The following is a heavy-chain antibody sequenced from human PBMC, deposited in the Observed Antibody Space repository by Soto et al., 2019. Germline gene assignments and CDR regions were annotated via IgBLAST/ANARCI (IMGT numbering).Heavy chain of an antibody. Sequence: GGSLRLSCAASGCTFSSYAMSWVRQAPGKGLEWVSAISGSGGSTYYADSVKGRFTISRDNSKNTLYLQMNSLRAEDTAVYYCAKDPMIVVVPIYPPYYWGQGTLVTVSS. CDR2: ISGSGGST. J-gene: IGHJ4*02. V-gene: IGHV3-23*01. CDR3: AKDPMIVVVPIYPPYY. D-gene: IGHD3-22*01. CDR1: GCTFSSYA.